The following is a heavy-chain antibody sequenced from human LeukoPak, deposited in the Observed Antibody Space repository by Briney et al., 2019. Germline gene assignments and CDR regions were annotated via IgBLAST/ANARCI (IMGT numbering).Heavy chain of an antibody. CDR1: GFTFSSYG. Sequence: GGSLRLSCAASGFTFSSYGMHWVRQAPGKGQEWVAVISYDGSNKYYADSVKGRFTISRDNSKNTLYLQMNSLRAEDTAVYYCATGIAVAGYFDYWGQGTLVTVSS. CDR2: ISYDGSNK. CDR3: ATGIAVAGYFDY. J-gene: IGHJ4*02. V-gene: IGHV3-30*03. D-gene: IGHD6-19*01.